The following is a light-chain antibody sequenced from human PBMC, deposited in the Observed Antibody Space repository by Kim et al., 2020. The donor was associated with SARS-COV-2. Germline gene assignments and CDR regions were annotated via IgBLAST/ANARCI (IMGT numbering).Light chain of an antibody. V-gene: IGLV3-1*01. J-gene: IGLJ1*01. Sequence: SVYPGQTASIACSGEKLGDKYACWYQQKPGQSPVLVIYQDDKRHSGIPERFSGSNSGNTATLTISETQAVDEADYYCQAWDRLTYVFGTGTKVTVL. CDR2: QDD. CDR1: KLGDKY. CDR3: QAWDRLTYV.